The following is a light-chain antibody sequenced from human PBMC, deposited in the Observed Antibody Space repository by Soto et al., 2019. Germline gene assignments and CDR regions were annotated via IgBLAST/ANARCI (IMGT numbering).Light chain of an antibody. V-gene: IGLV2-14*01. Sequence: QSALTQPASVSGSPGQSITVSCTGTSSDIGTYNYVSWYQQQPGKAPKLIISEVSNRPSGISNRFSGSKSGNTASLTISGLQPEDEADYYCNSYSSGSTNYVFGTATKVTVL. J-gene: IGLJ1*01. CDR2: EVS. CDR3: NSYSSGSTNYV. CDR1: SSDIGTYNY.